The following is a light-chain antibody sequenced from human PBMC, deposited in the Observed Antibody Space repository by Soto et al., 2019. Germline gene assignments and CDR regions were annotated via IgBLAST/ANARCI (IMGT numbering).Light chain of an antibody. J-gene: IGKJ4*01. Sequence: EIVLTQSPGTLSWFPGERATLSCRASQSVSSSYLAWYQQKPGQAPRLLIYGASSRATGIPDRFSGSGSGTDFTLTISRLELEDFAVYYCQQYGSSPAVTFGGGTKVEIK. CDR3: QQYGSSPAVT. CDR1: QSVSSSY. V-gene: IGKV3-20*01. CDR2: GAS.